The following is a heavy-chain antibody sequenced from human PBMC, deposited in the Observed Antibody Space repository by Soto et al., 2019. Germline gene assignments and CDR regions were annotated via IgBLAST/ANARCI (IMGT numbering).Heavy chain of an antibody. V-gene: IGHV3-23*01. CDR2: ISGSGDAT. Sequence: GGSLRLSCAASGFTFSDFGMSWVRQAPGKGLEWVSVISGSGDATYYAASVKGRFTLSRDNSKNTLYLQMNSLTVADTAVYYCAKKVTIYAVDPADYWGQGTQVPVSS. D-gene: IGHD3-3*01. J-gene: IGHJ4*02. CDR3: AKKVTIYAVDPADY. CDR1: GFTFSDFG.